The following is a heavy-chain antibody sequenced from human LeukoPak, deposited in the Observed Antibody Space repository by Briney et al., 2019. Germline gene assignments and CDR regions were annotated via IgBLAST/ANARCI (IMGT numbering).Heavy chain of an antibody. Sequence: PGGSLRLSCAASGFTFSSYSMNWVRQAPGKGVEWVSSISSGSSYIYYADSVKGRFTISRDNAKNSLYLHMNSLRAEDTAVYHCARGEVWFDTWGQGTLVTVSS. CDR2: ISSGSSYI. CDR3: ARGEVWFDT. V-gene: IGHV3-21*01. CDR1: GFTFSSYS. J-gene: IGHJ5*02.